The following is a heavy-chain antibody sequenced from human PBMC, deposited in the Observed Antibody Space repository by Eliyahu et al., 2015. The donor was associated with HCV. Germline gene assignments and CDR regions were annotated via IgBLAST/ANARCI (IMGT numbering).Heavy chain of an antibody. CDR1: GFTXTISV. CDR2: ISSDGGQQ. V-gene: IGHV3-30*18. CDR3: GERGATSSFDY. J-gene: IGHJ4*02. D-gene: IGHD1-26*01. Sequence: QVQLVESGGGVVQPGRSLRLSCAASGFTXTISVPNRGPQAPGKGGEWVAVISSDGGQQYYADSVKGRFTISIDNSKNTLYLQMDSLRPEDTAVYYCGERGATSSFDYWGQGTLVTVSS.